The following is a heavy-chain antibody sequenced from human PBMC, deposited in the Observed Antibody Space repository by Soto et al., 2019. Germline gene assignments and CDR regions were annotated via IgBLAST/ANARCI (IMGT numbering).Heavy chain of an antibody. V-gene: IGHV3-7*01. CDR1: GFTFSSYW. Sequence: GGSLRLSCAASGFTFSSYWMSWVRQAPGKGLEWVANIKQDGSEKYYVDSVKGRFTISRDNAKNSLYLQMNSLRAEDTAVYYCARDAVVVVPAAINWFDPWGQGTLVTVSS. J-gene: IGHJ5*02. CDR3: ARDAVVVVPAAINWFDP. D-gene: IGHD2-2*01. CDR2: IKQDGSEK.